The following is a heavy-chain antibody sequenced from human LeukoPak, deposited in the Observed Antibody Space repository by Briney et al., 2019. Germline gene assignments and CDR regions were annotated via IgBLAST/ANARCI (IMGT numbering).Heavy chain of an antibody. D-gene: IGHD4-23*01. Sequence: GGSLRLSCAASGFSVSSNYMSWVRQAPGQGLEWVGWINTNTGNPTYARGFTGRFVFSLDTSVSTAYLNINSLKTEDTAVYYCARSSEYDGGIFDLWGQGTLVTVSS. J-gene: IGHJ5*02. CDR2: INTNTGNP. CDR1: GFSVSSNY. V-gene: IGHV7-4-1*02. CDR3: ARSSEYDGGIFDL.